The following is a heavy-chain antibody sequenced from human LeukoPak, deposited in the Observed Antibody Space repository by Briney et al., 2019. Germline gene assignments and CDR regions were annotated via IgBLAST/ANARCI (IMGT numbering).Heavy chain of an antibody. Sequence: AETLSLTCTVSGFSISSYYLSWIRQPPGKGLDWIGCIYYSGSTNYNPSLKSRFTISVDTSKNQFSLKLSSVTAADTAVYYCARDGGKKIVATTNPHYYYYYGMDVWGQGTTVTVSS. D-gene: IGHD5-12*01. CDR2: IYYSGST. CDR3: ARDGGKKIVATTNPHYYYYYGMDV. CDR1: GFSISSYY. V-gene: IGHV4-59*01. J-gene: IGHJ6*02.